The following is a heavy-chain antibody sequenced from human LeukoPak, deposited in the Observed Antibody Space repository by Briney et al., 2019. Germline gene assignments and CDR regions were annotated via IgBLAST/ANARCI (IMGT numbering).Heavy chain of an antibody. Sequence: SVKVSCKASGYTFTYYAISWVRQAPGQGLEWMGGIIPIFGTANYAQRFQGRVTITADESTSTAYMELSSLRSEDTAVYYCARGYSGSSGYFQHWGQGTLVTVSS. CDR1: GYTFTYYA. V-gene: IGHV1-69*13. CDR3: ARGYSGSSGYFQH. CDR2: IIPIFGTA. D-gene: IGHD1-26*01. J-gene: IGHJ1*01.